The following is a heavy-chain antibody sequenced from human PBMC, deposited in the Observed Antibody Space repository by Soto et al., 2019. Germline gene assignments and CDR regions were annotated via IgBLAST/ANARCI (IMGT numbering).Heavy chain of an antibody. D-gene: IGHD2-2*02. CDR3: ARDGFPIVVVPAAIQWFDP. Sequence: QVQLQESGPGLVKPSETLSLTCTVSGGSISSYYWSWIRQPAGKGLEWIGRIYTSGSTNYNPSLKRRVTMSVDTSKNQFSLKLSSVTAADTAVYYCARDGFPIVVVPAAIQWFDPWGQGTLVTVSS. CDR1: GGSISSYY. V-gene: IGHV4-4*07. J-gene: IGHJ5*02. CDR2: IYTSGST.